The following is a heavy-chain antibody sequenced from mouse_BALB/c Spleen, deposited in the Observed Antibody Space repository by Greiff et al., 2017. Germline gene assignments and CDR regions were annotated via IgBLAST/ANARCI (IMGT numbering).Heavy chain of an antibody. Sequence: VKLVESGAELARPGASVKMSCKASGYTFTSYTMHWVKQRPGQGLEWIGYINPSSGYTNYNQKFKDKATLTADKSSSTAYMQLSSLTSEDSAVYYCAIYGSSYKFAYWGQGTLVTVSA. CDR3: AIYGSSYKFAY. D-gene: IGHD1-1*01. CDR1: GYTFTSYT. J-gene: IGHJ3*01. CDR2: INPSSGYT. V-gene: IGHV1-4*01.